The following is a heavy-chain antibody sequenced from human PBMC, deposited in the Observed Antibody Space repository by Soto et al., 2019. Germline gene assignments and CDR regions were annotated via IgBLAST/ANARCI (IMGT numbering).Heavy chain of an antibody. Sequence: EVQLAESGGGLAQPGGSLRLSCVGSGFTFSSFEMNWVRQTPGKGLEWLSYIGRSGETIYYADSVKGRFTISRDNANSSLFLQRKGRRDEDTGIYSCARDCRLGAARRPTFYYWGRGTLFTVSS. D-gene: IGHD6-6*01. V-gene: IGHV3-48*03. CDR3: ARDCRLGAARRPTFYY. CDR1: GFTFSSFE. J-gene: IGHJ4*02. CDR2: IGRSGETI.